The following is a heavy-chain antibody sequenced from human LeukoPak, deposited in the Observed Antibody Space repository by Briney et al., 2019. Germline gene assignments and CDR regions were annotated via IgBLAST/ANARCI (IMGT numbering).Heavy chain of an antibody. CDR2: VNDSGST. Sequence: SETLSLTCSVSGASFSGYYYTWIRQPPGKGLEWIGDVNDSGSTNYNPSLKSRVAMSVDTSRNQFSLNLTSVTAADTAVYYCARRRLLYFDDPWGQGTLVTISS. CDR1: GASFSGYY. CDR3: ARRRLLYFDDP. V-gene: IGHV4-34*01. J-gene: IGHJ5*02. D-gene: IGHD3-3*01.